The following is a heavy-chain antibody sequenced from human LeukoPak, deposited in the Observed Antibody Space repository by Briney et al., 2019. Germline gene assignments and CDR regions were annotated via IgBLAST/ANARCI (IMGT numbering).Heavy chain of an antibody. CDR1: GSHFEDYW. Sequence: GASLKISCKTSGSHFEDYWIGWVRQMPGKGLEWMGIIYPGDSDVRYSPSLQGQISISADKSTSVAYLQWNSLKASDRGMYFCARRPPSGSGWYYFDSWGQGTVVTVSS. V-gene: IGHV5-51*01. D-gene: IGHD6-19*01. J-gene: IGHJ4*02. CDR2: IYPGDSDV. CDR3: ARRPPSGSGWYYFDS.